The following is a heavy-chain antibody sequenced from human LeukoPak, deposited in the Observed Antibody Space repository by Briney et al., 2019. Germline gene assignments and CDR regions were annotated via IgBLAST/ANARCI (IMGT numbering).Heavy chain of an antibody. CDR3: ATVGRYFNWFDP. Sequence: ASVKVSCKVSGYTLTELSMHWVRQAPGKGLEWMGGFDPEDGETIYAQKFQGGVTMTEDTSTDTAYMELSSLRSEDTAVYYCATVGRYFNWFDPWGQGTLVTVSS. D-gene: IGHD3-9*01. J-gene: IGHJ5*02. CDR1: GYTLTELS. CDR2: FDPEDGET. V-gene: IGHV1-24*01.